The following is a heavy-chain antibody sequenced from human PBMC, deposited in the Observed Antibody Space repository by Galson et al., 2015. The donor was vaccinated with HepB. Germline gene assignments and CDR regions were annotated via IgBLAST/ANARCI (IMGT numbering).Heavy chain of an antibody. CDR3: ARDSAYFSGDYIGVYHFDL. Sequence: SLRLSCAASGFDFTSCGMHWVRQAPSKGLEWLTVTSYDGSKKFYADSVKDRFTISRDNSKKTLFLEMNSLRPADTAVYFCARDSAYFSGDYIGVYHFDLWGPGTLVTVSS. D-gene: IGHD4-17*01. CDR1: GFDFTSCG. J-gene: IGHJ4*02. V-gene: IGHV3-30*03. CDR2: TSYDGSKK.